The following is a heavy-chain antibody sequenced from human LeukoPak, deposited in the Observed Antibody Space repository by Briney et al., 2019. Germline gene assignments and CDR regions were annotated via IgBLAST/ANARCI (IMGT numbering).Heavy chain of an antibody. D-gene: IGHD2-15*01. CDR1: GFTFSTYW. V-gene: IGHV3-7*01. J-gene: IGHJ4*02. Sequence: TGGALRLSCAAPGFTFSTYWMSWLRQAPGKGLEWGGSIKQDGSEKYYVDSVKGRFTISRDNAKNSLYLQMNSLRAEDTAVYYCARDGYLGYCRGGSCPDFDYWGQGILVTV. CDR2: IKQDGSEK. CDR3: ARDGYLGYCRGGSCPDFDY.